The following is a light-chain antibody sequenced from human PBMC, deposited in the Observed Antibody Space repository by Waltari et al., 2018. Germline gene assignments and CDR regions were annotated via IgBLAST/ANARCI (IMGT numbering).Light chain of an antibody. V-gene: IGLV3-21*02. CDR2: DDS. J-gene: IGLJ3*02. Sequence: SYVLTQPPSVSVAPGQTARLTCGGNNIEDKSVHWFQQKPGRAPLRVVYDDSKWPSGIPDRFSGSNSGNTATLTISTVEAGDEADYYCQVWDSNTDHWVFGGGTKVTVL. CDR1: NIEDKS. CDR3: QVWDSNTDHWV.